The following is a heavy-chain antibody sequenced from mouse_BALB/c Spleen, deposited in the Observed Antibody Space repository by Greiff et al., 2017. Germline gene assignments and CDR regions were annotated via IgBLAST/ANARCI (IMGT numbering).Heavy chain of an antibody. Sequence: VQLHQSGAELAKPGASVKMSCKASGYTFTSYWMHWVKQRPGQGLEWIGYINPSTGYTEYNQKFKDKATLTADKSSSTAYMQLSSLTSEDSAVYYCASPVTNDYFDYWGQGTTLTVSS. CDR1: GYTFTSYW. J-gene: IGHJ2*01. CDR3: ASPVTNDYFDY. D-gene: IGHD2-3*01. CDR2: INPSTGYT. V-gene: IGHV1-7*01.